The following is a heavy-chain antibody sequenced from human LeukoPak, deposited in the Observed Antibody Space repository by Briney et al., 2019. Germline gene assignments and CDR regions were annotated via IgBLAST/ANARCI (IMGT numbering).Heavy chain of an antibody. CDR2: IYSSGST. J-gene: IGHJ4*02. Sequence: SETLSLTCTVSGGSISSYYWSWIRQPPGKGLEWIGYIYSSGSTNYIPSLKSRVTISIDTSKNQFSLKLSSVTAADTAVYYCARSDYSTYFDYWGQGTLVTVSS. CDR3: ARSDYSTYFDY. D-gene: IGHD2-15*01. V-gene: IGHV4-59*01. CDR1: GGSISSYY.